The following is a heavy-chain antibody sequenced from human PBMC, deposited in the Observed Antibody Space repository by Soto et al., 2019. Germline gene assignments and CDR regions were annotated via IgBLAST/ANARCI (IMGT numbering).Heavy chain of an antibody. CDR2: IIPIFGTS. V-gene: IGHV1-69*13. D-gene: IGHD3-22*01. CDR1: GGTFSSYA. Sequence: SVKVSCKASGGTFSSYAISWVRQAPGQGLEWMGGIIPIFGTSNYAQKFQGRVTITADESTSTAYMELSSVRSEDTAVYYCARDLGYDSSRFDPWGQGTLVTVSS. J-gene: IGHJ5*02. CDR3: ARDLGYDSSRFDP.